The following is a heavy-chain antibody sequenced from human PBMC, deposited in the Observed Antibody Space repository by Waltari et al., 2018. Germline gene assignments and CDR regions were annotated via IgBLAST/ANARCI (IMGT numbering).Heavy chain of an antibody. CDR2: IYYSGSA. J-gene: IGHJ4*02. D-gene: IGHD3-3*01. CDR3: ARGPRTQFLEWLSNFDY. V-gene: IGHV4-31*03. Sequence: QVQLQESGPGLVKPSQTLSLTCTVSGGSISSGGYYWSWIRQHPGKGLEWIGYIYYSGSAYYNPSRKSRVTISVDTSKNQFSLKLSSVTAADTAVYYCARGPRTQFLEWLSNFDYWGQGTLVTVSS. CDR1: GGSISSGGYY.